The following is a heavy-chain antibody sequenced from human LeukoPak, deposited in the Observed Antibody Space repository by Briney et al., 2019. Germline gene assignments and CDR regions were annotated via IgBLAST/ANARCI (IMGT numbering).Heavy chain of an antibody. CDR1: GFIVSSKY. CDR2: IYSGGST. Sequence: PGGSLRLSCAASGFIVSSKYTSWVRQAPGKGLEWVSVIYSGGSTYYAASVEGRFTISRDNSKNTVYLQMNNLRIDDTAVYYCARAGPIDYWGQGILVTVSS. V-gene: IGHV3-53*01. J-gene: IGHJ4*02. CDR3: ARAGPIDY.